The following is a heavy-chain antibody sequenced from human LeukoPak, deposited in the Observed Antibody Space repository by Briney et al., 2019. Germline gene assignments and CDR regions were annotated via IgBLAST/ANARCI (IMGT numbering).Heavy chain of an antibody. J-gene: IGHJ3*02. CDR1: GFTFSNYA. V-gene: IGHV3-23*01. CDR3: ARGEAFAFDM. Sequence: PGGSLRLSCAAPGFTFSNYAMGWVRPAPGKGLEWVSSINGRDGRTYYADSVRGRFSIYSDNSKNTLFLQMNSLRAEDTAVYYCARGEAFAFDMWGQGTMVTVSS. CDR2: INGRDGRT.